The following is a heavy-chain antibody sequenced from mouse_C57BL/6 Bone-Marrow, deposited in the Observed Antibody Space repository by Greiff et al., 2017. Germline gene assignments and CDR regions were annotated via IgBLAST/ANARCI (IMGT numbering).Heavy chain of an antibody. CDR3: AREGLLRYYDV. D-gene: IGHD2-3*01. V-gene: IGHV1-69*01. CDR2: IDPSDSYT. Sequence: VQLQQPGAELVMPGASVKLSCKASGYTFTSYWMHWVKQRPGPGLEWIGEIDPSDSYTKYNQKFKGKSTLTVDKSSSTTYMQLSNLTSEDAAVYYCAREGLLRYYDVWGTGTTVTVSS. CDR1: GYTFTSYW. J-gene: IGHJ1*03.